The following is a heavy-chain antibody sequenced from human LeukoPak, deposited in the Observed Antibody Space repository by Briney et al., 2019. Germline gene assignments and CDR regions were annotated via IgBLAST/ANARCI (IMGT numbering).Heavy chain of an antibody. Sequence: SEALSLTCTVSGGSISSHYWSWIRQPPGKGLEWIGYIYYSGSTNYNPSLKSRATISVDTSKNQFSLKLSSVTAADTAVYYCARAACSGGSCFDYWGQGTLVTVSS. V-gene: IGHV4-59*11. J-gene: IGHJ4*02. CDR3: ARAACSGGSCFDY. CDR1: GGSISSHY. D-gene: IGHD2-15*01. CDR2: IYYSGST.